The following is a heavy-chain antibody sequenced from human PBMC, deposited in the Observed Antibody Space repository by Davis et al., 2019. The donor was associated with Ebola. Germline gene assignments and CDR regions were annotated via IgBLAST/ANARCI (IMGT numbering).Heavy chain of an antibody. CDR3: TRDRRIRIAAAGILIDY. V-gene: IGHV3-49*04. CDR1: GFTFGDYA. D-gene: IGHD6-13*01. CDR2: IRSKVYGGTT. Sequence: GESLKISCTASGFTFGDYAMSWVRQAPGKGLEWVGFIRSKVYGGTTEYAASVKGRFTIPRDDSKSIAYLQMNSLKTEDTAVYYCTRDRRIRIAAAGILIDYWGQGTLVTVSS. J-gene: IGHJ4*02.